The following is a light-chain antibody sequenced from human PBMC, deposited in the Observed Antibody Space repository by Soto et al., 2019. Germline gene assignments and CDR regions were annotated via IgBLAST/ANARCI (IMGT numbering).Light chain of an antibody. CDR3: LQYNNRPPYT. Sequence: EIVMTQSPATLSVSPGERATLSCRASQSVSSTLAWYQQKPGQDPRLLIYGASTRATGIPIRFSGSGSGTEFTLTISSLQSEDFAVYYCLQYNNRPPYTFGQGTQLEIK. CDR2: GAS. V-gene: IGKV3-15*01. J-gene: IGKJ2*01. CDR1: QSVSST.